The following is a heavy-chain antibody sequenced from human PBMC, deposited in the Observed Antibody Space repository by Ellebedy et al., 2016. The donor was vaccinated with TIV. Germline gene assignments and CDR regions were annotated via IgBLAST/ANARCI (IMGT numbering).Heavy chain of an antibody. CDR3: TTQESRITGDY. Sequence: GESLKISXAASGFTFTNAWMSWVRQAPGKGLEWVGRIKSKTDGGTTDYAAPVRGRFTISRDDSKNTLFLHMNSLKTEDTAVYYCTTQESRITGDYWGQGTLVTVSS. CDR2: IKSKTDGGTT. D-gene: IGHD2-8*02. CDR1: GFTFTNAW. V-gene: IGHV3-15*01. J-gene: IGHJ4*02.